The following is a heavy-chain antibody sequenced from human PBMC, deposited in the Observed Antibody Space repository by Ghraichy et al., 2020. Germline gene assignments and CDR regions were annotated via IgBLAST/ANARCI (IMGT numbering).Heavy chain of an antibody. V-gene: IGHV3-48*03. CDR1: GFTFSSYA. CDR3: ARGEMATINGVDY. CDR2: ISSSGSTI. Sequence: GGSLRLSCAASGFTFSSYAMNWVRQAPGKGLEWVSYISSSGSTIYYADSVKDRFTISRDNAKNSLYLQMNSLRAEDTAVYYCARGEMATINGVDYWGQGTLVTVSS. D-gene: IGHD5-24*01. J-gene: IGHJ4*02.